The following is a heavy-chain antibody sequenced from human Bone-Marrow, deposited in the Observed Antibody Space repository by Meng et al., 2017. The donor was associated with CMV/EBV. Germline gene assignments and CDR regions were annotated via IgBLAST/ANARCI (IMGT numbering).Heavy chain of an antibody. Sequence: GESLKISCAASGFTFSSYAMHWVRQAPGKGLEWVAVISYDGSNKYYADSVKGRFTISRDNSKNTLYLQMNSLRAEDTAVYYCASSFNYQLPSLNVWGQGTTVTVSS. J-gene: IGHJ6*02. CDR1: GFTFSSYA. D-gene: IGHD2-2*01. CDR2: ISYDGSNK. V-gene: IGHV3-30*04. CDR3: ASSFNYQLPSLNV.